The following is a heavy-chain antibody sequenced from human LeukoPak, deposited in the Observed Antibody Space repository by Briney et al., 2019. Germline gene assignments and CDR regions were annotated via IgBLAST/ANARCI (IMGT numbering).Heavy chain of an antibody. CDR2: IYYNEDT. Sequence: SETLSLTCSVSGVSIYSSTYYWAWIRQPPGKGLEFLGSIYYNEDTFHNPSLKSRLTISVDTSANLFSLRLTSVTAADTATYYCARQLAAGNDGFDVWGQGTVVTVSS. J-gene: IGHJ3*01. V-gene: IGHV4-39*01. D-gene: IGHD2-15*01. CDR1: GVSIYSSTYY. CDR3: ARQLAAGNDGFDV.